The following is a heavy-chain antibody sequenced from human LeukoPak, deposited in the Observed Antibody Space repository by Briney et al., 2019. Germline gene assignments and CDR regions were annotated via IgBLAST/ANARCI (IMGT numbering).Heavy chain of an antibody. J-gene: IGHJ3*02. V-gene: IGHV4-61*02. D-gene: IGHD4-23*01. CDR2: IYSSGSA. CDR1: GGSISSGSYY. CDR3: AGNSNSVTLDAFDI. Sequence: SETLSLTCTVSGGSISSGSYYWSWIRQPAGKGLEWIGRIYSSGSANYNPSLKSRVTISVATSLATSKTQFSLKLSSVTAADTAVYYCAGNSNSVTLDAFDIWGQGTMVTVSS.